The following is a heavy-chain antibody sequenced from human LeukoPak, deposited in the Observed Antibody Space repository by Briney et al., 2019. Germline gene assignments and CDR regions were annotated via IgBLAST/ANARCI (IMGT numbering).Heavy chain of an antibody. J-gene: IGHJ3*02. CDR2: ISYDGSNK. V-gene: IGHV3-30*03. Sequence: PGGSLRLSCAASGXTFSNYGIHWVRQAPGKGLEWVAVISYDGSNKDYADSVKGRFTISRDNSKNTLFLQMNSLRAEDTAVYYCAREIFNGFDIWGQGTMVTVSS. CDR3: AREIFNGFDI. CDR1: GXTFSNYG.